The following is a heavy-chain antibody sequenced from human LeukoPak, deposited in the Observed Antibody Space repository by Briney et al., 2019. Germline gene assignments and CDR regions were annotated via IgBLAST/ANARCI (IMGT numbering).Heavy chain of an antibody. J-gene: IGHJ2*01. CDR1: GGFVSSGSYY. Sequence: SETLSVTCTVSGGFVSSGSYYWMWIRQPPGKALEWIGYIYYSGCTNYNPSLKSRGTISVDPSKNQFSLKLSSVTAADAALYYCARDTTYCSGTSCYRGYFDLWGRGTLVTVSS. CDR2: IYYSGCT. CDR3: ARDTTYCSGTSCYRGYFDL. D-gene: IGHD2-2*01. V-gene: IGHV4-61*01.